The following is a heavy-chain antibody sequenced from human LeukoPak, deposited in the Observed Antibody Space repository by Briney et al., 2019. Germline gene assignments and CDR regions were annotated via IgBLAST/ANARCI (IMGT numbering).Heavy chain of an antibody. CDR2: INPNSGDT. D-gene: IGHD6-19*01. J-gene: IGHJ4*02. V-gene: IGHV1-2*02. Sequence: GASVKVSCKASGYTFTSYGISWVRQAPGQGLEWMGWINPNSGDTNYAQNLHGRVTMTRDWSINTAYLEVSSLKSDDTVVFYCARGEQWLTRYWGQGTLVTVSS. CDR1: GYTFTSYG. CDR3: ARGEQWLTRY.